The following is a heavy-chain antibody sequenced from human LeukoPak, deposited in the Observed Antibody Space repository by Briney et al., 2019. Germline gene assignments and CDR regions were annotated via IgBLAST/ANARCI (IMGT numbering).Heavy chain of an antibody. CDR2: IYYSGST. V-gene: IGHV4-59*01. CDR3: ARDGGRYNWNYFFDY. D-gene: IGHD1-7*01. CDR1: GGSISPYY. Sequence: PSETLSLTCTVSGGSISPYYWSWIRQPPGKALEWIGYIYYSGSTNYNPSLKSRVTISVDTSKNQFSLKLSSVTAADTAVYYCARDGGRYNWNYFFDYWGQGALVTVSS. J-gene: IGHJ4*02.